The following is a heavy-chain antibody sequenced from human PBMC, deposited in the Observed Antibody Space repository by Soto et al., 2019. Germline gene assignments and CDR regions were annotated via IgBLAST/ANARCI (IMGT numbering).Heavy chain of an antibody. CDR2: IKSKTDGGTT. CDR3: TTDSGFYDFWSGYYTYYYYGMDV. J-gene: IGHJ6*02. Sequence: GGSLRLSCAASGFTFSNAWMNWVRQAPGKGLEWVGRIKSKTDGGTTDYAAPVKGRFTISRDDSKNTLYLQMNSLKTEDTAVYYCTTDSGFYDFWSGYYTYYYYGMDVWGQGTTVTVSS. V-gene: IGHV3-15*07. D-gene: IGHD3-3*01. CDR1: GFTFSNAW.